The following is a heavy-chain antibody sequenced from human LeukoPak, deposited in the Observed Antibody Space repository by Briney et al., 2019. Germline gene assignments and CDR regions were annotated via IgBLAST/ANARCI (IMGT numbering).Heavy chain of an antibody. D-gene: IGHD3-16*01. CDR3: ASSSLRGSDAFDI. CDR2: IYYSGST. V-gene: IGHV4-59*12. Sequence: SETLCLTCTVSGGSISSYYWSWIRQPPGKGLEWIGYIYYSGSTNYNPSLKSRVTISVDTSKNQFSLQLNSVTPEDTAVYYCASSSLRGSDAFDIWGQGTMVTVSS. J-gene: IGHJ3*02. CDR1: GGSISSYY.